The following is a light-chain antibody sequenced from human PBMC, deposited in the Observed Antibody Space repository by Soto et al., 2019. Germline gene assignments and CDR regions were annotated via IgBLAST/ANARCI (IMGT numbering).Light chain of an antibody. CDR2: AAS. V-gene: IGKV1-39*01. Sequence: DIQITQSPSSLSASVLERVTITCRASQSISSYLNWYQQKPGKAPKLLIYAASSLQSGVPSRFSGSGSGTDFTLTISSLQPEDFATYYCQQSYSTPRTFGQGTKVDIK. CDR3: QQSYSTPRT. CDR1: QSISSY. J-gene: IGKJ1*01.